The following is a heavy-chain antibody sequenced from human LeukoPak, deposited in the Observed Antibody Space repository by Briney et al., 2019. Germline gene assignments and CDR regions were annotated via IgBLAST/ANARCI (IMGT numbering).Heavy chain of an antibody. CDR3: AKNTTRAFDY. J-gene: IGHJ4*02. CDR2: IRYDGSNK. V-gene: IGHV3-30*02. CDR1: GLTFSNYD. D-gene: IGHD1-14*01. Sequence: GGSLRLSCTASGLTFSNYDMTWVRQAPGKGLEWVAFIRYDGSNKYYADSVKGRFTISRDNSKNTLYLQMNSLRAEDTAVYYCAKNTTRAFDYWGQGTLVTVSS.